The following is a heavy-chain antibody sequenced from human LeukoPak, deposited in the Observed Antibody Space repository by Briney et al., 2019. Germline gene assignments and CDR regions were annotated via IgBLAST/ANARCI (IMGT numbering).Heavy chain of an antibody. CDR3: ATPGRIPEAANWFDP. D-gene: IGHD6-13*01. Sequence: GGSLRLSCAASGFTFSNYWMGWVRQVPGKGLEWVGHIKSRTDGGTTDYAAPVKGRFTISRDDSENTLYLQMNSLKTEDTAVYYCATPGRIPEAANWFDPWGQGTLVTVSS. CDR2: IKSRTDGGTT. CDR1: GFTFSNYW. J-gene: IGHJ5*02. V-gene: IGHV3-15*01.